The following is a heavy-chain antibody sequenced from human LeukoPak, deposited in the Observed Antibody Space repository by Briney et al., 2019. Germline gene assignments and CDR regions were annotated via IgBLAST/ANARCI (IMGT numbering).Heavy chain of an antibody. CDR3: ARAVGCSSTSCYWGYNWFDP. CDR1: GGSISSYY. CDR2: IYTSGST. Sequence: TSETLSLTCTVSGGSISSYYWSWIRQPAGKGLEWIGRIYTSGSTNYNPSLKSRVTMSVDTSKNQFSLKLSSVTAADTAVYYCARAVGCSSTSCYWGYNWFDPWGQGTLVTVSS. D-gene: IGHD2-2*01. V-gene: IGHV4-4*07. J-gene: IGHJ5*02.